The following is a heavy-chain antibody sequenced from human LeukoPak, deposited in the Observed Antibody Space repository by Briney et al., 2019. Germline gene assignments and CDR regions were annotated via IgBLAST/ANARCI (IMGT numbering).Heavy chain of an antibody. V-gene: IGHV1-69*05. CDR1: GGTFSSYA. J-gene: IGHJ4*02. Sequence: SVKVSCKASGGTFSSYAIRWVRQAPGPGLEWMGRIIPIFGTANYAQKFQGSVSITTDESTSTVYMELSGLRSEDTAVYFCARGPPDLSGYSDYWGQGTLVTVSS. CDR3: ARGPPDLSGYSDY. D-gene: IGHD3-22*01. CDR2: IIPIFGTA.